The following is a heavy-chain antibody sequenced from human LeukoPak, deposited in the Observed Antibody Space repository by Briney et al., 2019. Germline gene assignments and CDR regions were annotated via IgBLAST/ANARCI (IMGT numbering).Heavy chain of an antibody. CDR2: IKSKTDGGTT. V-gene: IGHV3-15*01. D-gene: IGHD2-2*02. J-gene: IGHJ6*02. CDR3: TTDEGYCGSTSCYKGYYYGMDV. Sequence: GGSLRLSCAASGFTFSNAWMSWVRQAPGKGLEWVGRIKSKTDGGTTDYAAPVKGRFTISRDDSKNTLYLQMNSLKTEDTAVYYCTTDEGYCGSTSCYKGYYYGMDVWGQGTTVTVSS. CDR1: GFTFSNAW.